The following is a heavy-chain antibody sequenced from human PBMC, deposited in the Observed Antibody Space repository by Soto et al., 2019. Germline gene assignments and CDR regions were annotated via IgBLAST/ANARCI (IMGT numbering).Heavy chain of an antibody. CDR1: GYIFTDFW. Sequence: GESLKISCKGSGYIFTDFWISWVRQMPGKGLEWMGRIDPSDSYTNYSPSFQGHVTISADKSISTAYLQWSSLKASDTAMYYCARYGSRGTTVIDWGQGTMVTVSS. D-gene: IGHD4-17*01. V-gene: IGHV5-10-1*01. CDR3: ARYGSRGTTVID. J-gene: IGHJ3*01. CDR2: IDPSDSYT.